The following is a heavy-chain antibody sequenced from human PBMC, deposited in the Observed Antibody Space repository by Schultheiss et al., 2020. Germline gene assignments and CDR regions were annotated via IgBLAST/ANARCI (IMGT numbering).Heavy chain of an antibody. CDR2: INPNSGGT. Sequence: GSVKVSCKASGYTFTGYYMHWVRQAPGQGLEWMGWINPNSGGTNYAQKFQGWVTMTRDMSTSTAYMELSSLRSEDTAVYYCAAGTYYYYMDVWGKGTTVTVSS. J-gene: IGHJ6*03. CDR1: GYTFTGYY. D-gene: IGHD6-13*01. V-gene: IGHV1-2*04. CDR3: AAGTYYYYMDV.